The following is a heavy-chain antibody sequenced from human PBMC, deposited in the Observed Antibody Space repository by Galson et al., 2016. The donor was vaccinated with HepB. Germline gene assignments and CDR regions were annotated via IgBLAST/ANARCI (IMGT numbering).Heavy chain of an antibody. CDR3: ARGRYTPGYVWGGSFDY. J-gene: IGHJ4*02. CDR1: GFNVSSKY. CDR2: IYSSGST. Sequence: LRLSCAASGFNVSSKYMTWVRQAPGKGLEWVSVIYSSGSTFYADSVKGRFTFSRDNSKNTLYLQVKSLRAEDTAIYYCARGRYTPGYVWGGSFDYWGQGTLVTVSS. V-gene: IGHV3-53*01. D-gene: IGHD3-9*01.